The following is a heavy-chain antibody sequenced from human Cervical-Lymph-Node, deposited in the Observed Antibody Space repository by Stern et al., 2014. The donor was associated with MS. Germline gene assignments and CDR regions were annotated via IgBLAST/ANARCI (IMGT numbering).Heavy chain of an antibody. V-gene: IGHV1-24*01. D-gene: IGHD3-10*02. CDR1: GFNLTDLS. J-gene: IGHJ4*02. CDR3: ASPGVRDRLFDY. Sequence: VHLGESGAEVKQPGASAKVSCLVSGFNLTDLSIQWVRQAPGEGLARMGGFDPEDGETIYAQKFQGRVTMTEDTSTDTAYMELSSLRSEDTAVYYCASPGVRDRLFDYWGQGTLVTVSS. CDR2: FDPEDGET.